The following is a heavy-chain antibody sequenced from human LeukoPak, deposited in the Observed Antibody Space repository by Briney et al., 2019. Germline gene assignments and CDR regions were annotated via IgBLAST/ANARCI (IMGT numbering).Heavy chain of an antibody. CDR1: GYSFTSYW. CDR3: ARTVVPAAMFGYYYYMDV. J-gene: IGHJ6*03. Sequence: GESLKISCKGSGYSFTSYWIGWVRQMPGKGLEWMGIIYPGDSDTRYSPSFQGQVTIPADKSISTAYLQWSSLKASDTAMYYCARTVVPAAMFGYYYYMDVWGKGTTVTVSS. CDR2: IYPGDSDT. D-gene: IGHD2-2*01. V-gene: IGHV5-51*01.